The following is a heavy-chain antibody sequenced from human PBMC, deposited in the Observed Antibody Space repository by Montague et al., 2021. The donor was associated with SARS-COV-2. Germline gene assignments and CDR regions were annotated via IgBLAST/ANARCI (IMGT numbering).Heavy chain of an antibody. CDR2: IYYSGTT. Sequence: SETLSLTCSVSSGSIRSSGYYWGWIRQPPGKELEWIGNIYYSGTTYYNPSLQSRGTISVDTSKNHLSLRLSSVTAADTAVYFCARGMIRGVTTPFDYWGQGRKVTVSS. D-gene: IGHD3-10*01. V-gene: IGHV4-39*02. CDR1: SGSIRSSGYY. J-gene: IGHJ4*02. CDR3: ARGMIRGVTTPFDY.